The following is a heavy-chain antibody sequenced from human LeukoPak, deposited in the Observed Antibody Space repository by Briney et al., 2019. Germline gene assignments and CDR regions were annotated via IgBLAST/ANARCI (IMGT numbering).Heavy chain of an antibody. CDR1: GYTFTSYY. D-gene: IGHD6-13*01. J-gene: IGHJ6*03. V-gene: IGHV1-46*01. CDR3: ARDQEVYSSSWSGYYYYMDV. CDR2: INPSGGST. Sequence: GASVKVSCKASGYTFTSYYMHWVRQAPGQGLEWMGIINPSGGSTSYAQKLQGRVTMTRDMSTSTVCMELSSLRSEDTAVYYCARDQEVYSSSWSGYYYYMDVWGKGTTVTVSS.